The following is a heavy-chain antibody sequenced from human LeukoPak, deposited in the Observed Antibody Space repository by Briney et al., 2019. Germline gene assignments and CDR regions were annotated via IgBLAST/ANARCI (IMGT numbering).Heavy chain of an antibody. CDR1: GDSISSGGYY. D-gene: IGHD1-26*01. CDR3: ARGGSNSYFQH. J-gene: IGHJ1*01. V-gene: IGHV4-31*03. Sequence: SQTLSLTCTVSGDSISSGGYYWSWIRQHPGKGLEWIGYIYYSGSTYYNPSLKSRVFIAVDTFENQFSLKLRSVTAADTAVYYCARGGSNSYFQHWGQGTLVTVSS. CDR2: IYYSGST.